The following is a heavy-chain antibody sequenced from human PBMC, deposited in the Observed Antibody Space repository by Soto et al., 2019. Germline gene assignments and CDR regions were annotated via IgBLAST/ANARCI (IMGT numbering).Heavy chain of an antibody. Sequence: PGGSLRLSCAASGFTFSSYGMHWVGQAPGKGLEWVAVIWYDGSNKYYADSVKGRFTISRDNSKNTLYLQMNSLRAEDTAVYYCARERDGYNYYYYGMDVWGQGTTVTVSS. D-gene: IGHD5-12*01. CDR2: IWYDGSNK. CDR3: ARERDGYNYYYYGMDV. J-gene: IGHJ6*02. CDR1: GFTFSSYG. V-gene: IGHV3-33*01.